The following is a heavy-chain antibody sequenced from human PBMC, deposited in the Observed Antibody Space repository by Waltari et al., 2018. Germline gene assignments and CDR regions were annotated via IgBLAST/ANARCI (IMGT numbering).Heavy chain of an antibody. V-gene: IGHV1-69*01. J-gene: IGHJ6*02. CDR1: GGTFSSYA. CDR2: IIPILGTA. CDR3: ARGVVAATTQYYYYYGMDV. Sequence: QVQLVQSGAEVKKPGSSVKVSCKASGGTFSSYAISWVRQAPGQGLEWMGGIIPILGTANYAKKFQGRVTITADESTSTAYMELSSLRSEDTAVYYCARGVVAATTQYYYYYGMDVWGQGTTVTVSS. D-gene: IGHD2-15*01.